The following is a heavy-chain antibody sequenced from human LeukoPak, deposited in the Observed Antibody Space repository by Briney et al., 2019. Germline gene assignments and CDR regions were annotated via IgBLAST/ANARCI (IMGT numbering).Heavy chain of an antibody. CDR3: ARERRLWTYYFDY. CDR2: IYSGTT. Sequence: GGSLRLSCTVSGFTVSSNSMSWVRQAPGKGLEWVSFIYSGTTHYSDSVKGRFTISRDNAKNSLYLQMNSLRAEDTAVYYCARERRLWTYYFDYWGQGTLVTVSS. D-gene: IGHD5-18*01. V-gene: IGHV3-53*01. J-gene: IGHJ4*02. CDR1: GFTVSSNS.